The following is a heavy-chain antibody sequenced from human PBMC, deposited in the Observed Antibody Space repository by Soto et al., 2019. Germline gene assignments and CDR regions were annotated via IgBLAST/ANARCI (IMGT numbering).Heavy chain of an antibody. Sequence: QVQLVQSGAEVKKPGASVKVSCKASGYTFTSYAMHWVRQAPGQRLEWMGWINAGNGNTKYSQKFQGRVTITRDTSASTAYMELSSLRSEDTAVYYCARGKLTTVNYYYGMDVWGQGTTVTVSS. J-gene: IGHJ6*02. D-gene: IGHD4-4*01. CDR2: INAGNGNT. CDR1: GYTFTSYA. V-gene: IGHV1-3*01. CDR3: ARGKLTTVNYYYGMDV.